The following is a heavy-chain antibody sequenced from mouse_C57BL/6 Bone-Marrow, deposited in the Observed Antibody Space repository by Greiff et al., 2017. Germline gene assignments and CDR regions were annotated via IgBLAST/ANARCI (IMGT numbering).Heavy chain of an antibody. Sequence: QVQLQQPGAELVKPGASVKLSCKASGYTFTSYWMQWVKQRPGQGLEWIGEIDPSDSYTNYNQKFKGKATLTVDTSSSTAYMQLSSLTSEDSAVYYCALLFLDYAMDYWGQGTSVTVSS. V-gene: IGHV1-50*01. CDR2: IDPSDSYT. J-gene: IGHJ4*01. D-gene: IGHD2-3*01. CDR1: GYTFTSYW. CDR3: ALLFLDYAMDY.